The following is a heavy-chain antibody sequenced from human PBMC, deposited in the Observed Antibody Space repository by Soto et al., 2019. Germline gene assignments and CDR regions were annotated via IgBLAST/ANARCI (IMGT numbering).Heavy chain of an antibody. CDR1: WCKCINHG. V-gene: IGHV3-30*18. D-gene: IGHD2-2*01. J-gene: IGHJ6*02. Sequence: LILSSAAAWCKCINHGVRRVRQTPGKGLEWVAVISYDGSNKYYADSVKGRFTISRDNSKNTLYLQMNSLRAEDTAVYYCAKDIVVVPAAMGKYYYYYGMDVWGQGTTVTVSS. CDR3: AKDIVVVPAAMGKYYYYYGMDV. CDR2: ISYDGSNK.